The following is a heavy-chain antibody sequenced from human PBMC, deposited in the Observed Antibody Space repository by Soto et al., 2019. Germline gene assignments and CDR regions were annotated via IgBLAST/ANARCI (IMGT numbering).Heavy chain of an antibody. CDR2: IVVGSGNT. D-gene: IGHD3-10*01. Sequence: ASVKVSCKASGFTFTSSAMQWVRQARGQRLEWIGWIVVGSGNTNYAQKFQERVTITRDMSTSTAYMELSSLRSEDTAVYYCAAVDYYGSGSYDAFDIWGQGTMVTVSS. CDR3: AAVDYYGSGSYDAFDI. CDR1: GFTFTSSA. J-gene: IGHJ3*02. V-gene: IGHV1-58*02.